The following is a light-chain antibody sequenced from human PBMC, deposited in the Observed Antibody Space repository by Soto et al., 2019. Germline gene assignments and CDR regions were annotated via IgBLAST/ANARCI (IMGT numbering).Light chain of an antibody. Sequence: DIVLTQSPGTLSVSPGERATLSCRASQTISSNYKTWNQQKLGLHPIILIYVTSNXXPGIPDRFSGSGSGXXXXXXXSXREPKXXXXXXXQQYVSRTFGQGTKVEIK. CDR3: QQYVSRT. V-gene: IGKV3-20*01. CDR2: VTS. J-gene: IGKJ1*01. CDR1: QTISSNY.